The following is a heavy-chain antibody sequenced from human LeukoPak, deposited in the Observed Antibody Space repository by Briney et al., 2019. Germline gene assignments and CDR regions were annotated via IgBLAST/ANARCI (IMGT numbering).Heavy chain of an antibody. Sequence: GGSLRLSCAASGFTFSNYWMTWVRQAPGKGLEWVANIKQDGSEKYYVDSVMGQLTVSRDNAKSSLYLQMNSMRAEETAMYLRGREISSWYWSEGRFDPW. CDR3: GREISSWYWSEGRFDP. V-gene: IGHV3-7*01. CDR2: IKQDGSEK. J-gene: IGHJ5*02. D-gene: IGHD6-13*01. CDR1: GFTFSNYW.